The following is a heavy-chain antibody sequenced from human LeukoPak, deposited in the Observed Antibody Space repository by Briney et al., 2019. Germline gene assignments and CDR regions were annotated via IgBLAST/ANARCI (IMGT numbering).Heavy chain of an antibody. J-gene: IGHJ6*02. CDR1: GGSISSSNW. D-gene: IGHD4-17*01. Sequence: SETLSLTCAVSGGSISSSNWWSRVRQPPGKGLEWIGEIYHSGSTNYNPSLKSRVTISVDKSKNQFSLKLSSVTAADTAVYYCARGAVTYGYYYYGMDVWGQGTTVTVSS. CDR3: ARGAVTYGYYYYGMDV. CDR2: IYHSGST. V-gene: IGHV4-4*02.